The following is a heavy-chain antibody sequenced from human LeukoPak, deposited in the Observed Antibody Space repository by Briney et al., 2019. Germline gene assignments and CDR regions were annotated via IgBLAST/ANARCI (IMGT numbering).Heavy chain of an antibody. Sequence: GGSLRLSCVASGFTFSRNGMHWVRQAPGKGLEWVTFIQYDGSKKYYADSVKGRFTISRDNSKNTLYLEMNSLRAEDTAVYYCAKDIGSYYDYWGQGILVTVSS. CDR3: AKDIGSYYDY. CDR2: IQYDGSKK. J-gene: IGHJ4*02. V-gene: IGHV3-30*02. D-gene: IGHD3-10*01. CDR1: GFTFSRNG.